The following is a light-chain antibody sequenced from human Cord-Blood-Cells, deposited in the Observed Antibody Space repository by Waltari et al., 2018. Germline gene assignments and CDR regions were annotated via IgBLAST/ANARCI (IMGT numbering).Light chain of an antibody. CDR1: QSVSSY. CDR2: DAF. CDR3: QRRSNWTIT. J-gene: IGKJ5*01. Sequence: IVSTQSPATLSLSPGERSPLSCRASQSVSSYLAWYQQKPGQAPRLLICDAFNSATGIPARFSGCGSGSDFTLTIIGLDALDVEVYYWQRRSNWTITFGQGTRLEIK. V-gene: IGKV3-11*01.